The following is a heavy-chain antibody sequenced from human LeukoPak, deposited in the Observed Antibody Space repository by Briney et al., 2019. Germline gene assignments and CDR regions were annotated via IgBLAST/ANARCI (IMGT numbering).Heavy chain of an antibody. CDR1: RLILSNYE. CDR2: ISDHGKSR. D-gene: IGHD6-13*01. CDR3: ARAGRSAHLLRY. Sequence: GGSLRPSSVPSRLILSNYEMDWVRQTPGKGLEWVSYISDHGKSRNYVDSVEGRFTISRDNAKNSLYLQMNSLRVDDTAMYFCARAGRSAHLLRYLGQGTLVTVSS. V-gene: IGHV3-48*03. J-gene: IGHJ4*02.